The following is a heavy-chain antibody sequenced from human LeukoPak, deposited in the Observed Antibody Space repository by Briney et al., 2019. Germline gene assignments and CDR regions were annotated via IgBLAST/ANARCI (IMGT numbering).Heavy chain of an antibody. V-gene: IGHV3-30*02. Sequence: PGGSLRLSCAASGFTFSSYGMHLVRQAPGKGLEWVAFIRYDGSNKYYADSVKGRFTTSRDNSKNTLYLQMNSLRAEDTAVYYCAKLYEQLAYYYYYYMDVWGKGTTVTVSS. CDR1: GFTFSSYG. CDR2: IRYDGSNK. D-gene: IGHD6-6*01. CDR3: AKLYEQLAYYYYYYMDV. J-gene: IGHJ6*03.